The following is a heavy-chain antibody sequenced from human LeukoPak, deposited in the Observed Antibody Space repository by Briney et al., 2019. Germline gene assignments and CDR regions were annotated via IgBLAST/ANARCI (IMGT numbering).Heavy chain of an antibody. V-gene: IGHV3-74*01. Sequence: GGSLRLSCAASGFTFSSHWMHWVRQAPGKGLVWVSRINSDGSSTSYADSVKGRVTISRDNAKNTLYLQMNSLRAEDTAVYYCARGPVGMTTYAFDIWGQGTMVTVSS. CDR2: INSDGSST. J-gene: IGHJ3*02. CDR3: ARGPVGMTTYAFDI. CDR1: GFTFSSHW. D-gene: IGHD4-11*01.